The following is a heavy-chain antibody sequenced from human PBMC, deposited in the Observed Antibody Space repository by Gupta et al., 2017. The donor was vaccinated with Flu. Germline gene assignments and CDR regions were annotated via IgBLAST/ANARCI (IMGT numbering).Heavy chain of an antibody. Sequence: SRYYGSGIRQTAGKGLEWIGRINTRGSTNDNPSLKSRVTRSGDTSKNQCSLKRSSVTAADTAVEDGARVSCTNGVCDVCDYWGQGTRGTVSS. D-gene: IGHD2-8*01. V-gene: IGHV4-4*07. J-gene: IGHJ4*02. CDR2: INTRGST. CDR3: ARVSCTNGVCDVCDY. CDR1: SRYY.